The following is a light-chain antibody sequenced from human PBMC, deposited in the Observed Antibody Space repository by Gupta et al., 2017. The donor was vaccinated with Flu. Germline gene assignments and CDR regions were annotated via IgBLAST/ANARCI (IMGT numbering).Light chain of an antibody. J-gene: IGLJ2*01. Sequence: SYELTQPPSVSVSTGQTARITSSGDALSNQYTYWYQQKPGQGPVFVIFKDTERPSGIPEQFSGSTSGTTVTLTISGVQAEDEAAYYCQSANNSGTYVVFGGGTKLTV. CDR3: QSANNSGTYVV. V-gene: IGLV3-25*03. CDR2: KDT. CDR1: ALSNQY.